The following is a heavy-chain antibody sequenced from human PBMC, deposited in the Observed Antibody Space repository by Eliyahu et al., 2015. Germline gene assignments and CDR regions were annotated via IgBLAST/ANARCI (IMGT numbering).Heavy chain of an antibody. D-gene: IGHD4-17*01. CDR2: MKNKQHNGKT. V-gene: IGHV3-15*01. Sequence: GKGXEWVGRMKNKQHNGKTDYAASVKGRFTISRDDSKNTLYLQMNSLRIEDTAVYYCATDDYGDSRGGFEADAFDIWGQGTMVTVSS. J-gene: IGHJ3*02. CDR3: ATDDYGDSRGGFEADAFDI.